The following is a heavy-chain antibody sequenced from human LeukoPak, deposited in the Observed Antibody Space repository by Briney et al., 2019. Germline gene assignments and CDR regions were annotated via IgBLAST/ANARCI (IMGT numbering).Heavy chain of an antibody. D-gene: IGHD3-10*01. CDR3: ARGRFGDWFDP. V-gene: IGHV4-61*02. J-gene: IGHJ5*02. CDR1: GSSISSGSYY. Sequence: PSQTLSLTCTVSGSSISSGSYYWSWIRQPAGKGLEWIGRIYTSGSTNYNPSLKSRVTISVDTSKNQFSLKLSSVTAADTAVYYCARGRFGDWFDPWGQGTLVTVSS. CDR2: IYTSGST.